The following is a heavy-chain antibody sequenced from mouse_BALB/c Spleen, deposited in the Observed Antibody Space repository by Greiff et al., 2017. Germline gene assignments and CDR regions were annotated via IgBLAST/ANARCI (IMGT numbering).Heavy chain of an antibody. V-gene: IGHV5-15*02. CDR1: GFTFSDYG. Sequence: EVKLQESGGGLVQPGGSRKLSCAASGFTFSDYGMAWVRQAPGKGPEWVAFISNLAYSIYYADTVTGRFTISRENAKNTLYLEMSSLRSEDTAMYYCARAGITTATAWFAYWGQGTLVTVSA. D-gene: IGHD1-2*01. J-gene: IGHJ3*01. CDR3: ARAGITTATAWFAY. CDR2: ISNLAYSI.